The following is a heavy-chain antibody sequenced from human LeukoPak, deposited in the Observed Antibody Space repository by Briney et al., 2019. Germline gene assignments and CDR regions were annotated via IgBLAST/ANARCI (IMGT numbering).Heavy chain of an antibody. CDR3: ARGSPSDTSYYGMDV. J-gene: IGHJ6*02. Sequence: GASVKVSCKASGGTFSSYAISWVRQAPGQGLEWMGGIIPIFGTANYAQKFQGRVTITTDESTSTAYMELSSLRSEDTAVYYCARGSPSDTSYYGMDVWGQGTTVTVSS. V-gene: IGHV1-69*05. CDR2: IIPIFGTA. CDR1: GGTFSSYA.